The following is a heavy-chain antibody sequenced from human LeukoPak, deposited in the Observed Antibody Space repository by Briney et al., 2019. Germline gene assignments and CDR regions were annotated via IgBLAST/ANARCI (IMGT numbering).Heavy chain of an antibody. J-gene: IGHJ4*02. CDR1: GFTVSPNY. V-gene: IGHV3-66*02. Sequence: GGSLRLSCAASGFTVSPNYMTWVRQAPGKGLEWVSVIYSDGSTYYADSVKGRFTISRDNSKDTLYLQMNSLRGDDTAIYYCAALPFYWGQGTLVTVSS. CDR2: IYSDGST. D-gene: IGHD1-26*01. CDR3: AALPFY.